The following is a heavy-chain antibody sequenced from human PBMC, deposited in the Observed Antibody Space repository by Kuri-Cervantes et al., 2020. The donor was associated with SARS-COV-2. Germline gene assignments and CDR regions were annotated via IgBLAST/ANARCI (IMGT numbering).Heavy chain of an antibody. J-gene: IGHJ6*02. D-gene: IGHD6-13*01. Sequence: SETLSLTCTVSGGSISSSSYYWSWVRQPPGKGLEWIGEINHSGNTNYDPSLKSRVTISIDTSKNQFSLKLSSVTAADTAVYYRARTIAAAPPYYYYYGMDVWGQGTTVTVSS. CDR2: INHSGNT. V-gene: IGHV4-39*07. CDR3: ARTIAAAPPYYYYYGMDV. CDR1: GGSISSSSYY.